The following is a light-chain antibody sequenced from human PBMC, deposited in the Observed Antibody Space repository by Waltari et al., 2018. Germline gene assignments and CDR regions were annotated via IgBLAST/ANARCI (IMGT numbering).Light chain of an antibody. CDR2: KDR. J-gene: IGLJ2*01. CDR1: ALPKQN. Sequence: SDELTQPPSVSVSPGQTATITCSGDALPKQNAYWYQRKAGQAPVLSIFKDRERPSGIPERFSGSSSGTTVTLTINGVQAEDDADYFCQSADRSSTPIFGGGTKLTVL. CDR3: QSADRSSTPI. V-gene: IGLV3-25*03.